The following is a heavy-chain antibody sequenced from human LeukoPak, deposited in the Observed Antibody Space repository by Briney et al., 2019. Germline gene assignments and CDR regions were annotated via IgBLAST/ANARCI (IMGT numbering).Heavy chain of an antibody. J-gene: IGHJ3*02. CDR3: ATLDGYAFHI. CDR2: IKQDGREK. Sequence: PGGSLRLSCAASGFTVSSYWMSWVRQAPGKGLEWVANIKQDGREKYYVDSVKGRFTISRDNAKNSLYLQMNSLRAEDTAVYYCATLDGYAFHIWGQGTMVTVSS. CDR1: GFTVSSYW. V-gene: IGHV3-7*01. D-gene: IGHD5-18*01.